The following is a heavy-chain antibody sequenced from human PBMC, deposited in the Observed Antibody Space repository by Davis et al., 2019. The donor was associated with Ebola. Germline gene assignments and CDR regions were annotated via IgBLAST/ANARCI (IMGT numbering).Heavy chain of an antibody. CDR3: ARGVKGGQLWLRIDY. V-gene: IGHV3-20*04. Sequence: GESLKISCAASGFTFDDYGMSWVRQAPGKGLEWVSGINWNGGSTGYADSVKGRFTISRDNAKNSLYLQMNSLRAEDTAVYYCARGVKGGQLWLRIDYWGQGTLVTVSS. CDR2: INWNGGST. CDR1: GFTFDDYG. J-gene: IGHJ4*02. D-gene: IGHD5-18*01.